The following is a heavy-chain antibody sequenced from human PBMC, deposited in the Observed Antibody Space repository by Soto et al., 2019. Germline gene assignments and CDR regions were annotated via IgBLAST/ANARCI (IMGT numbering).Heavy chain of an antibody. D-gene: IGHD3-22*01. V-gene: IGHV3-48*02. CDR2: ISTGTSAI. CDR3: ARPRIRYYDSSGPNDAFDI. Sequence: PGGSLRLACAASGVRFSSYCITWVRQAPGKGLEWVSYISTGTSAIYYADSVKGRFTISRDDAKNSLYLQMDSLRDEDTAVYYCARPRIRYYDSSGPNDAFDIWGQGTIVTVSS. J-gene: IGHJ3*02. CDR1: GVRFSSYC.